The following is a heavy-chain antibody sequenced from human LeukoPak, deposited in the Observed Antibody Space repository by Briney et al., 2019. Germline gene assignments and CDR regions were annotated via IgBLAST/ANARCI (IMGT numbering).Heavy chain of an antibody. CDR3: AKDQVGDYFYFDY. CDR1: GFTVSRNY. Sequence: PGGSLRLSCAASGFTVSRNYMSWVRQAPGKGLEWVSVIYSGGTTYYADSVKGRFTISRDNSKNTLYLQMNSLRAEDTAVYYCAKDQVGDYFYFDYWGQGTLVTVS. V-gene: IGHV3-53*01. D-gene: IGHD4-17*01. CDR2: IYSGGTT. J-gene: IGHJ4*02.